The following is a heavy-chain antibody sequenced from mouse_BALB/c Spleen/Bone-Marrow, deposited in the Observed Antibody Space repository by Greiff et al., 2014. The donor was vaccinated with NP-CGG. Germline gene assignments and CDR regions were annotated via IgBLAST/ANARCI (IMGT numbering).Heavy chain of an antibody. Sequence: QVQLQQPGAELAKPGASVKMYCKASGYTFTSYWMHWVKQRPGQGLEWIGYINPSTGYTEYNQKFKDKATLTADKSSSTAYMQLSSLTSEDSAVYYCARSEGYYEWFAYWGQGTLVTVSA. CDR1: GYTFTSYW. J-gene: IGHJ3*01. CDR3: ARSEGYYEWFAY. CDR2: INPSTGYT. D-gene: IGHD2-3*01. V-gene: IGHV1-7*01.